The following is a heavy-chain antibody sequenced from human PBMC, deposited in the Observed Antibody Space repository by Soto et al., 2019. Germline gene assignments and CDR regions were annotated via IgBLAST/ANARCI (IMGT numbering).Heavy chain of an antibody. Sequence: PSEPLSLTCTVSCGAINSYYWTWIRQPAGKGLEWIGRIYSSGSTKYNPSLQSRVTMSLDTSKNQFSLRLTSVTAADTAVYYCARGQRFSAWCDHWGQGTLVTV. D-gene: IGHD3-3*01. CDR1: CGAINSYY. V-gene: IGHV4-4*07. CDR3: ARGQRFSAWCDH. CDR2: IYSSGST. J-gene: IGHJ5*02.